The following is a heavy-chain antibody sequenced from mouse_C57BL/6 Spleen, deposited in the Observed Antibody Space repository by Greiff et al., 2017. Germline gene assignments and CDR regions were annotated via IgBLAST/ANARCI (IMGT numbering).Heavy chain of an antibody. Sequence: QVQLQQSGPELVKPGASVKISCKASGYAFSSSWMNWVKQRPGKGLEWIGRIYPGDGDTNYNGKFKGKATLTADKSSSTAYMQLSSLTSEDSAVYFCARGSRAMDYWGQGTSFTVSS. J-gene: IGHJ4*01. CDR2: IYPGDGDT. V-gene: IGHV1-82*01. CDR3: ARGSRAMDY. CDR1: GYAFSSSW.